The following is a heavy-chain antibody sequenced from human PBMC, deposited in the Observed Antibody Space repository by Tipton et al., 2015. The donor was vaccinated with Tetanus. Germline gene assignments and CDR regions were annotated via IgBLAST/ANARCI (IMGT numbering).Heavy chain of an antibody. Sequence: GASISGSGYFWNWVRQHPEKGLEWIGYIYYSGDTYINPSLKSRVSMSVDTSKNQVSLKLRSVTAADTAVYYCARDQGGGRVVRLNWFDPWGQGVLVTVSS. CDR1: GASISGSGYF. CDR2: IYYSGDT. D-gene: IGHD6-6*01. CDR3: ARDQGGGRVVRLNWFDP. J-gene: IGHJ5*02. V-gene: IGHV4-31*02.